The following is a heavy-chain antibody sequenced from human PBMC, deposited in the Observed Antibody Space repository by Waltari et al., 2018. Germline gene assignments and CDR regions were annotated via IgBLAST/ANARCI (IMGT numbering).Heavy chain of an antibody. D-gene: IGHD2-15*01. J-gene: IGHJ4*02. Sequence: EVQLLESGGGLVQPGGSLRLSCAASGFTFSSYAMSWVRQAPGTGLEWVSAISGSGGSTYYADSVKGRFTISRDNSKNTLYLQMNSLRAEDTAVYYCAKGGDQWWIRYYFDYWGQGTLVTVSS. V-gene: IGHV3-23*01. CDR1: GFTFSSYA. CDR3: AKGGDQWWIRYYFDY. CDR2: ISGSGGST.